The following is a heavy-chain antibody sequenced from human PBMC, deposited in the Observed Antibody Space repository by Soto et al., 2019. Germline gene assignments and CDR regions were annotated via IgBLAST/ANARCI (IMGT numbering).Heavy chain of an antibody. J-gene: IGHJ2*01. V-gene: IGHV3-23*01. Sequence: DVQLLESGGGLVQPGGSLRLSCAASGFTFRSYAMSWVRQAPGKGLEWVSGISGSGISTHYADSVKGRFTVSRDNSKNPLYLQMYSLRAEDPAVYNCAKEPVGPDWYFDLWGRGTLVTVSS. CDR3: AKEPVGPDWYFDL. CDR1: GFTFRSYA. CDR2: ISGSGIST.